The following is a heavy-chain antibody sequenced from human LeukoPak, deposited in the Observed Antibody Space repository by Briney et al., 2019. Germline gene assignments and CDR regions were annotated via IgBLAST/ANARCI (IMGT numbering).Heavy chain of an antibody. V-gene: IGHV4-61*01. D-gene: IGHD6-6*01. CDR1: GGSISSSSYY. CDR2: ISYSGST. CDR3: ARDPRTDYSSSYGFDY. Sequence: SETLSLTCTVSGGSISSSSYYWSWVRQPPGKGLEWIGYISYSGSTKYNPSLKSRVTISVDTSKNQFSLKVTSVTAADTAVYYCARDPRTDYSSSYGFDYWGQGTQVTVSS. J-gene: IGHJ4*02.